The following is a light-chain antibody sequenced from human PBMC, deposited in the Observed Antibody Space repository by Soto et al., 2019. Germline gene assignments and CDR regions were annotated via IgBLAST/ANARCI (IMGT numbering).Light chain of an antibody. CDR3: QQYHSWPHT. V-gene: IGKV3-15*01. J-gene: IGKJ2*01. Sequence: ETVLTQSPATLSVSPGERATFSCKASQSVTTNLAWYQQKPGQVPRLLIYGASTRASGIPARFSGSGSGTDFTLSISSLQSEDFAIYHCQQYHSWPHTFGQGTKLEIK. CDR2: GAS. CDR1: QSVTTN.